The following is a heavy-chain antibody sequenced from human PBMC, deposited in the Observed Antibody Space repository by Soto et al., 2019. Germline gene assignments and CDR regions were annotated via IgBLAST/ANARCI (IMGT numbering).Heavy chain of an antibody. CDR2: IKQDGSEK. J-gene: IGHJ6*02. V-gene: IGHV3-7*01. CDR3: ARGSSSIYYYYGMDV. Sequence: VGSLRLSCAASGFTFSSYWMSWVRQAPGKGLEWVANIKQDGSEKYYVDSVKGRFTISRDNAKNSLYLQMNSLRAEDTAVYYCARGSSSIYYYYGMDVWGQGTTVTVSS. CDR1: GFTFSSYW. D-gene: IGHD6-6*01.